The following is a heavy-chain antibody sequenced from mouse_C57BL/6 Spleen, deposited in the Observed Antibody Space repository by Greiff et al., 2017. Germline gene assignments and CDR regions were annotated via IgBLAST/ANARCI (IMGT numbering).Heavy chain of an antibody. Sequence: EVMLVESGGGLVQPGGSLKLSCAASGFTFSDYGMAWVRQAPRKGPEWVAFISTLAYSIYYADTVKGRFTISRENAKNTLYLELSSLRSEDTAMXYIASRDDYGAMDYWGQGTSVTVSS. CDR1: GFTFSDYG. J-gene: IGHJ4*01. D-gene: IGHD3-1*01. CDR2: ISTLAYSI. V-gene: IGHV5-15*01. CDR3: ASRDDYGAMDY.